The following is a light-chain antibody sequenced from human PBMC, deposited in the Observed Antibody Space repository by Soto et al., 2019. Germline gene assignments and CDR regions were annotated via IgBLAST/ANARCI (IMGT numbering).Light chain of an antibody. CDR2: ANS. CDR1: SSNIGAGYN. Sequence: QLVLTQPPSVSGAPGQRVTISCSGGSSNIGAGYNVHWYRQLPGAAPKVLIYANSNRPSGVPDRFTGSKSGTSASLAITGLHAEDEADYYCQSYDTRLSGSVFGGGTKLTVL. CDR3: QSYDTRLSGSV. J-gene: IGLJ2*01. V-gene: IGLV1-40*01.